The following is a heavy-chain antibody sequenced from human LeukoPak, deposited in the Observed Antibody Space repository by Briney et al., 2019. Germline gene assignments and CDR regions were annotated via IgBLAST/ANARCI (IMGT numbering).Heavy chain of an antibody. D-gene: IGHD2-2*01. CDR2: INHSGST. CDR1: GGSFSGYY. J-gene: IGHJ6*04. Sequence: PSETLSLTCAVYGGSFSGYYWSWIRQPPGKGLEWIGEINHSGSTNYNPSLKSRVTISVDTSKNQFSLKLSSVTAADTAVYYCARHQPGDIVVVPAALALDVWGKGTTVTVSS. V-gene: IGHV4-34*01. CDR3: ARHQPGDIVVVPAALALDV.